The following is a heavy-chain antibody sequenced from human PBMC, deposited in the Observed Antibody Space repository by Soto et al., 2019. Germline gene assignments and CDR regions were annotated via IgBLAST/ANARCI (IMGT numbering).Heavy chain of an antibody. D-gene: IGHD6-19*01. Sequence: EVQLVESGGCFVQPGGSLRLSCVASGFDLSDYSMNWVRQAPGKGLEWVSYISRTTDFIYYADSVKGRFTISRDNAKNSLSLQMNSLSDEDTSVYYCARDMDKTTGVAGPDYWGQGTLVTVSS. J-gene: IGHJ4*02. V-gene: IGHV3-48*02. CDR2: ISRTTDFI. CDR3: ARDMDKTTGVAGPDY. CDR1: GFDLSDYS.